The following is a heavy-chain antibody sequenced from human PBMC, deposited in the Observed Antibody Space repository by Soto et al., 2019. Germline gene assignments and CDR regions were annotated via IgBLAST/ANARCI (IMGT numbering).Heavy chain of an antibody. D-gene: IGHD2-15*01. J-gene: IGHJ1*01. CDR1: GYTFTGSQ. CDR3: AREENCSGGTCYSEYFHR. V-gene: IGHV1-2*02. Sequence: GASVKVSCKASGYTFTGSQIHWVRQAPGQGLEWMGWINPNSGGTNYAQKFQGRVTMTSDTSITTAYMELSSLRSDDTAIYYCAREENCSGGTCYSEYFHRWGQGTLVTVSS. CDR2: INPNSGGT.